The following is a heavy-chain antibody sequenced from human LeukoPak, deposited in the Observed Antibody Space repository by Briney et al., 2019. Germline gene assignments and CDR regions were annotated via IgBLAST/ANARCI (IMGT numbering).Heavy chain of an antibody. CDR2: IYTSGST. V-gene: IGHV4-4*07. Sequence: SETLSLTCTVSGGSISSYYWSWIRQPAGKGLEWIGRIYTSGSTNYNPSLKSRVTMSVDTSKNQFSLKLSSVTAADTAVYYCASAYCGGDCTPYWYFDLWGRGTLVTVSS. CDR3: ASAYCGGDCTPYWYFDL. D-gene: IGHD2-21*02. CDR1: GGSISSYY. J-gene: IGHJ2*01.